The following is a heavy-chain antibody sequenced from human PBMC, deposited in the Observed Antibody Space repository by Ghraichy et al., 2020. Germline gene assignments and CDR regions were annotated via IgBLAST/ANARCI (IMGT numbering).Heavy chain of an antibody. CDR1: GGSISSYY. CDR3: ARLTRGYSGYDSDY. J-gene: IGHJ4*02. Sequence: SETLSLTCTVSGGSISSYYWSWIRQPAGKGLEWIGRIYTSGSTYYNPSLKSRVTISVDTSKNQFSLKLSSVTAADTAVYYCARLTRGYSGYDSDYWGQGTLVTVSS. V-gene: IGHV4-4*07. CDR2: IYTSGST. D-gene: IGHD5-12*01.